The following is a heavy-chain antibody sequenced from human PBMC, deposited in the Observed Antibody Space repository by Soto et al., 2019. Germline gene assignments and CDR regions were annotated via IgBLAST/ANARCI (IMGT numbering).Heavy chain of an antibody. CDR2: IKPDGSAT. J-gene: IGHJ4*02. V-gene: IGHV3-7*01. CDR3: ARAGYCGPGCYYYFDY. Sequence: EVQLVESGGGLVQPGGSLRLSCAVSGFTFGSYWMNWVRLIPGKGLEWVAYIKPDGSATYYVDSVKGRFTISRDNAKNSLYLQMNSLRVEDTSVYYCARAGYCGPGCYYYFDYWGQGTLVTDSS. D-gene: IGHD2-21*02. CDR1: GFTFGSYW.